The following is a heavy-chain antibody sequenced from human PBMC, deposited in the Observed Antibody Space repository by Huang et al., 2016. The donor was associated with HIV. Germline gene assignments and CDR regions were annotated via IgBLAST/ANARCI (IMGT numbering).Heavy chain of an antibody. J-gene: IGHJ4*02. CDR1: GYTFTDYQ. Sequence: QVQLVQSGSELKKPGASVKVSCKVSGYTFTDYQRSWVRQATGQGLEWIAWINPNNGNPTYAQGFTGRFVFSWDTSVSTAYLQISSLKAKDTAVYFCARDSGYYRYFDYWGQRTLVTVSS. CDR3: ARDSGYYRYFDY. D-gene: IGHD3-22*01. CDR2: INPNNGNP. V-gene: IGHV7-4-1*02.